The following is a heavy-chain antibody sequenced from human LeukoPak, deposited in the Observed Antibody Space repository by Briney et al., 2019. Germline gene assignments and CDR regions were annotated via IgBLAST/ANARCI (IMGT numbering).Heavy chain of an antibody. CDR3: AREAPDIVVVPAATAITNYFDY. J-gene: IGHJ4*02. D-gene: IGHD2-2*01. CDR1: GGSFSGYY. CDR2: INHSGST. Sequence: PSETLSLTCAVYGGSFSGYYWSWIRQPPGKGLEWIGEINHSGSTNYNPSLKSRVTISVDTSKNQFSLKLSSVTAADTAVYYCAREAPDIVVVPAATAITNYFDYWGQGTLVTVSS. V-gene: IGHV4-34*01.